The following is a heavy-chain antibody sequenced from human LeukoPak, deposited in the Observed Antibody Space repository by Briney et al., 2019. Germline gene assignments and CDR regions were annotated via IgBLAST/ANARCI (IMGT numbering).Heavy chain of an antibody. CDR2: IWFDGSYQ. J-gene: IGHJ5*02. V-gene: IGHV3-33*01. CDR1: SFTFSNYG. Sequence: PGGSLRLSCAPSSFTFSNYGMHRVRQAPGGGLEWVALIWFDGSYQYYADSVKGRFTISRDNSKNTLTLQLNSLRAEDTAIYYCARFGTSSGTVIARNNWFDPWGQGTLVTVSS. CDR3: ARFGTSSGTVIARNNWFDP. D-gene: IGHD2/OR15-2a*01.